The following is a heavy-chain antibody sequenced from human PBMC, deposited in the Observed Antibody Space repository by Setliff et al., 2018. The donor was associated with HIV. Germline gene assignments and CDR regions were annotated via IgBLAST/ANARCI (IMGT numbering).Heavy chain of an antibody. CDR3: ATDPTYSSGSPDI. V-gene: IGHV1-69-2*01. CDR1: GYTFTDYY. D-gene: IGHD6-19*01. J-gene: IGHJ3*02. Sequence: ASVKVSCKVSGYTFTDYYIHWVQQAPGKGLEWLGRVDPEDGERIYAEKFRGRVTITADTSTDTAHMELSSLRSEDTAVYYCATDPTYSSGSPDIWGQGTMVTVSS. CDR2: VDPEDGER.